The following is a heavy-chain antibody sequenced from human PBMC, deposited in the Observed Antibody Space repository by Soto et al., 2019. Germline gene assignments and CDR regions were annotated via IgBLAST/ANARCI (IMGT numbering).Heavy chain of an antibody. CDR2: IWYDGSNK. CDR3: AGDAYYGSGSYAY. D-gene: IGHD3-10*01. V-gene: IGHV3-33*01. J-gene: IGHJ4*02. Sequence: QVQLVESGGGVVQPGRSLRLSCAASGFTFSSFGMHWVRQAPGKGLEWVAVIWYDGSNKYYADSVKGRFTISRDNSKNTLYLQMNSLRAEDTAVYYCAGDAYYGSGSYAYWGQGTLVTVSS. CDR1: GFTFSSFG.